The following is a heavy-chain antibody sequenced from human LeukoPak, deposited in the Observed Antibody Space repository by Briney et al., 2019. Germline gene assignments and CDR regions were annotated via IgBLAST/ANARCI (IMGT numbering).Heavy chain of an antibody. CDR1: GGFISSHY. CDR3: ARLSRGYNYGTEYCDY. CDR2: VYYSGTT. J-gene: IGHJ4*02. D-gene: IGHD5-18*01. Sequence: SETLSLTCTVSGGFISSHYWSWIRQPPGKGLEWIGYVYYSGTTNYNPSLKSRVSISVDTPKNQFSLKLTSVTAADTAVYYCARLSRGYNYGTEYCDYWGQGTLVTVSS. V-gene: IGHV4-59*08.